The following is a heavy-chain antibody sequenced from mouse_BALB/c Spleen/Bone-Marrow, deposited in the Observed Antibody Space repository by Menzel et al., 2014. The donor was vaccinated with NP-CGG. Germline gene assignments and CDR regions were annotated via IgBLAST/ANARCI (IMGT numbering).Heavy chain of an antibody. J-gene: IGHJ4*01. D-gene: IGHD2-14*01. CDR2: IWSGGST. V-gene: IGHV2-4-1*01. Sequence: VQLQQSGPGLVQPSQSLSITCTVSGFSLTSYGVHWVRQSPGKGLEWLGVIWSGGSTDYNAAFISRLSVSKDNSKSQVFFKMNSLQADDTAIYYCARNPPPYRLYAMDYWGQGTSVTVSS. CDR3: ARNPPPYRLYAMDY. CDR1: GFSLTSYG.